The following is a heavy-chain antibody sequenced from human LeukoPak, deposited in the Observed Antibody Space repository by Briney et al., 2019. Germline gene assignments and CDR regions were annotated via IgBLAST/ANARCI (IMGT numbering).Heavy chain of an antibody. J-gene: IGHJ4*02. CDR1: GFTFSSYD. CDR2: IGTAGDT. Sequence: GGSLRLSCAASGFTFSSYDMHWVRQATGKGLEWVSAIGTAGDTYYPGSVNGRFTISRENAKNSLYLQMNSLRAGDTAVYYCARGQHPYSSNPFDYWGQGTLVTVSS. V-gene: IGHV3-13*01. D-gene: IGHD6-13*01. CDR3: ARGQHPYSSNPFDY.